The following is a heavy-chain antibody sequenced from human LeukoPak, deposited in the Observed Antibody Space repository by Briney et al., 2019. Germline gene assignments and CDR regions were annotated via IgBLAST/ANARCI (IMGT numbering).Heavy chain of an antibody. J-gene: IGHJ4*02. CDR2: IRSDGSEN. V-gene: IGHV3-30*02. D-gene: IGHD2-2*01. CDR1: GFTFSSYG. CDR3: AKDNPIEEVPGLGPGQ. Sequence: GGSLRLSCAASGFTFSSYGMHWVRQAPGKGLEWVAFIRSDGSENFYGESVKGRFAISRDNSKNTLYLQMNSLKTEDTAVYYCAKDNPIEEVPGLGPGQWGQGTLVTVSS.